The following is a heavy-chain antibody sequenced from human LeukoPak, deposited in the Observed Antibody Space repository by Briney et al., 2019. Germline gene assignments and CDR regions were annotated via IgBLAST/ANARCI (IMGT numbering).Heavy chain of an antibody. V-gene: IGHV4-59*01. D-gene: IGHD2-2*01. Sequence: SETLSLTCTISGGSISIYYWSWIRQPPGKGLEWIGYIYYSGSTNYNPSLKSRVSMSVDTSKNQFSVRLTSVTAADTAVYYCARATSTSCYAIWGQGVLVTVSS. CDR3: ARATSTSCYAI. CDR2: IYYSGST. CDR1: GGSISIYY. J-gene: IGHJ4*02.